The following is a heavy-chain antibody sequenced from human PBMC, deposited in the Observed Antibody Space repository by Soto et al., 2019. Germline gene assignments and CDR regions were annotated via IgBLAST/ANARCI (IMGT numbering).Heavy chain of an antibody. D-gene: IGHD5-18*01. V-gene: IGHV1-2*02. CDR2: INPNSGGT. J-gene: IGHJ6*01. CDR3: ARVVRGCCRVTDV. Sequence: PGQGLEWMGWINPNSGGTNYAQKFQGRVTMTRDTSISTAYMELSRLRSDDTAVYYCARVVRGCCRVTDVRGQGSTVTVSP.